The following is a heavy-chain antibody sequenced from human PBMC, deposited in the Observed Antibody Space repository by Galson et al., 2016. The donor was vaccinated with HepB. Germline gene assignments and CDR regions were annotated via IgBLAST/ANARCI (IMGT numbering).Heavy chain of an antibody. J-gene: IGHJ4*02. V-gene: IGHV1-8*01. D-gene: IGHD4-17*01. CDR3: VRGRYGDYAGGLDY. CDR1: GYTFTSYD. CDR2: TNVNSGNT. Sequence: SVKVSCKASGYTFTSYDINWVRQATGQGLEWMGWTNVNSGNTGYAQKFQGRVTMTRNTPISTAYMELSSLRSEDTAVYDCVRGRYGDYAGGLDYWGQGTLVTVSS.